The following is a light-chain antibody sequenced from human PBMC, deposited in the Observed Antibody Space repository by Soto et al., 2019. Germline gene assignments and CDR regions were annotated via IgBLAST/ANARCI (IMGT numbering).Light chain of an antibody. CDR2: DST. J-gene: IGKJ5*01. Sequence: VLTQSPATLSLSPGERATLSCRASQSIHTSLAWYQQKPGQPPRLVVYDSTLRANGVPDRFGGSRSGTEFTLTISNLDPEDFAVYYCQQRNVWPPITFCQGTRLEIK. V-gene: IGKV3-11*01. CDR3: QQRNVWPPIT. CDR1: QSIHTS.